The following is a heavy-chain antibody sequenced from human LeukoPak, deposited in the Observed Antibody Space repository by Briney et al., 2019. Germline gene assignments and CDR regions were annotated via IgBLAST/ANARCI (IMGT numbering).Heavy chain of an antibody. CDR2: ISYDGSNK. CDR1: GFTFSSYG. D-gene: IGHD5-12*01. V-gene: IGHV3-30*18. CDR3: AKDPFRELVAVSYYFDY. Sequence: PGGSLRLSCAASGFTFSSYGMHWVRQAPGKGLEWVAVISYDGSNKYYADSVKGRFTISRDNSKNTLYLQMNSLRAEDTAVYYCAKDPFRELVAVSYYFDYWGQGTLVTVSS. J-gene: IGHJ4*02.